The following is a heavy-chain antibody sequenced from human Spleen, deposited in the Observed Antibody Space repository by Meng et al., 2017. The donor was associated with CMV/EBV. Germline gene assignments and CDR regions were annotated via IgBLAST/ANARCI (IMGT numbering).Heavy chain of an antibody. CDR3: ARVGAYCGGDCYHPR. D-gene: IGHD2-21*02. Sequence: QVQVDGAGPGVVKPSGTLSLTCAVSGGSLSSRNWWSWVRQPPGKGLEWIGEIYHSGSTNYNPSLKSRVTISVDESKNQFSLRLSSVTAADTAVYYCARVGAYCGGDCYHPRWGQGTLVTVSS. V-gene: IGHV4-4*02. CDR1: GGSLSSRNW. J-gene: IGHJ4*02. CDR2: IYHSGST.